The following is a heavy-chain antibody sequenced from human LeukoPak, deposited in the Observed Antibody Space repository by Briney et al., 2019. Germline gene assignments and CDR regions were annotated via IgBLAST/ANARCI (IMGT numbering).Heavy chain of an antibody. Sequence: PGGSLRLSCAASGFTVRSTYMSWVRQAPGKGLQWVSVIYSGGSIYYADSVKGRFTISRENAKNSLYLQMNSLRAGDTAVYYCARAAAGTIPVYYYYMDVWGKGTTVTISS. CDR1: GFTVRSTY. CDR2: IYSGGSI. J-gene: IGHJ6*03. D-gene: IGHD6-13*01. V-gene: IGHV3-66*01. CDR3: ARAAAGTIPVYYYYMDV.